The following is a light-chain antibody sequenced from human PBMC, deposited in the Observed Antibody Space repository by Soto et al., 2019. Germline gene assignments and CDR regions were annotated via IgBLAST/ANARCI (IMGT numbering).Light chain of an antibody. CDR3: QQSYGIPLT. CDR1: QNINNY. J-gene: IGKJ5*01. V-gene: IGKV1-39*01. Sequence: DIHMTQSPSSLSASVGDRFTITCRASQNINNYLNWYQQKPGKAPKLLIYAASTLQSGVPSRFSGSGSGTDFTLTISSLQPEDFETYYCQQSYGIPLTFGQGTRLEIK. CDR2: AAS.